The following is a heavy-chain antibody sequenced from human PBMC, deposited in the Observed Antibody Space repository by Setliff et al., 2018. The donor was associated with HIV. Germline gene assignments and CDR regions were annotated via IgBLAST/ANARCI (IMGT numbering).Heavy chain of an antibody. CDR3: ARQGNWEFDY. Sequence: PGGSLRLSCAASGFTLSSYWMHWVRQAPGKGLEWVSGISGSAGTTYYADSVKGRFTISRDNSKNSLYLQMISLRAEDTALYYCARQGNWEFDYWGQGTLVTVSS. CDR1: GFTLSSYW. D-gene: IGHD7-27*01. CDR2: ISGSAGTT. V-gene: IGHV3-23*01. J-gene: IGHJ4*02.